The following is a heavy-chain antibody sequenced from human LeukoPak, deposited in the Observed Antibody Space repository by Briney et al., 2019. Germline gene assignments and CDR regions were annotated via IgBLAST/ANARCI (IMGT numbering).Heavy chain of an antibody. CDR2: ISYDGSNK. V-gene: IGHV3-30*04. D-gene: IGHD4-11*01. Sequence: GGSLRLSCAASGFTFSNYAMHWVRQAPGKGLEWVAVISYDGSNKYYADSVKGRFTISRDNAKNSLYLQMNSLRAEDTAVYYCARRHDYSNYPDYWGQGTLVTVSS. CDR1: GFTFSNYA. CDR3: ARRHDYSNYPDY. J-gene: IGHJ4*02.